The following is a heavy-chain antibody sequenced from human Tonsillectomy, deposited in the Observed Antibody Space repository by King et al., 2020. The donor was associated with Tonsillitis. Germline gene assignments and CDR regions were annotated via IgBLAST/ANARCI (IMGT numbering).Heavy chain of an antibody. J-gene: IGHJ5*02. CDR2: INHSGST. Sequence: VQLQQWGAGLLKPSGTLSLTCAVYGGSFSGYYWSWIRQPPGKGLEWIGEINHSGSTNYNPSLKSRVTVSVDTSKNQFSLKLSSVTAADTAVYYCARCLGPYRGSRRGGWFDPWGQGTLVTVSS. D-gene: IGHD1-26*01. V-gene: IGHV4-34*01. CDR3: ARCLGPYRGSRRGGWFDP. CDR1: GGSFSGYY.